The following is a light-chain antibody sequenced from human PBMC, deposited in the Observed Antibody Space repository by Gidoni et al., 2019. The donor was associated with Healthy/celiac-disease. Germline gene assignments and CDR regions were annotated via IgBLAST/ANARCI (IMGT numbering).Light chain of an antibody. CDR3: QQSYSTRWT. V-gene: IGKV1-39*01. CDR2: AAS. CDR1: QSISSY. J-gene: IGKJ1*01. Sequence: DIQMTQSHSSLSASVGDRVTITGRASQSISSYLNWYQQKPGKAPKLLIYAASSLQSGVPSRFSGSGSGTDFTLTISSLQPEDVATYYCQQSYSTRWTFGQGTKVEIK.